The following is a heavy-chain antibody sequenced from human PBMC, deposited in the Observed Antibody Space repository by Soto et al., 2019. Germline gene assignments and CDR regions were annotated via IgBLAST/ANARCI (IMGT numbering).Heavy chain of an antibody. V-gene: IGHV1-18*01. CDR3: SRDSPPPRE. J-gene: IGHJ1*01. CDR1: GYTFTSYH. CDR2: ISAYNGNT. Sequence: QVQLVQSGAEVKKPGASVKVSCKASGYTFTSYHITWVRQAPGQGLEWMGWISAYNGNTNYAQKLQGRVTMTTDTSMSTSYMVLRRVRSDDTPVYYCSRDSPPPREWGQGTLVTVSS.